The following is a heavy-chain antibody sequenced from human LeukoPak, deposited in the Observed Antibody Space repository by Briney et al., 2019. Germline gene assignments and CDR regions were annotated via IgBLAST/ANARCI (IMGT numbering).Heavy chain of an antibody. Sequence: ASVKVSCKASGYTFTSYGISWVRQAPGQGLEWMGWISAYNGNTNYAQKLQGRVTMTTDTSTSTAYKELSSLRSEDTAVYYCARSPNMITFGGVIVADLYYFDYWGQGTLVTVSS. CDR2: ISAYNGNT. J-gene: IGHJ4*02. V-gene: IGHV1-18*01. CDR1: GYTFTSYG. D-gene: IGHD3-16*02. CDR3: ARSPNMITFGGVIVADLYYFDY.